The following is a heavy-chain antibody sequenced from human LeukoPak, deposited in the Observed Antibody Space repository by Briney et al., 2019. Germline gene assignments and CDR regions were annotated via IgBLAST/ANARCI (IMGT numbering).Heavy chain of an antibody. D-gene: IGHD2-8*01. CDR2: ISSDGSNK. CDR1: GFTFSNYG. Sequence: PGRSLRLSCAASGFTFSNYGMHWVRQAPGKGLEWVAVISSDGSNKYYADSVKGRFTISRDNSKNTLYLLINSLRAEDTAVYYCATGYCTNGVCSLDYWGQGTLVTVSS. V-gene: IGHV3-30*03. CDR3: ATGYCTNGVCSLDY. J-gene: IGHJ4*02.